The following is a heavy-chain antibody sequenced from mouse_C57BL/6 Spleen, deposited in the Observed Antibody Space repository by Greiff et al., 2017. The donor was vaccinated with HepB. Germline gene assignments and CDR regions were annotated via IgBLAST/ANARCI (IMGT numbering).Heavy chain of an antibody. Sequence: EVQLQQSGGGLVKPGGSLKLSCAASGFTFSDYGMHWVRQAPEKGLEWVAYISSGSSTIYYADTVKGRFTISRDNAKNTLFLQMTSLRSEDTAMYYCARNLWAYYYGSSYDYYAMDYWGQGTSVTVSS. J-gene: IGHJ4*01. CDR3: ARNLWAYYYGSSYDYYAMDY. V-gene: IGHV5-17*01. D-gene: IGHD1-1*01. CDR1: GFTFSDYG. CDR2: ISSGSSTI.